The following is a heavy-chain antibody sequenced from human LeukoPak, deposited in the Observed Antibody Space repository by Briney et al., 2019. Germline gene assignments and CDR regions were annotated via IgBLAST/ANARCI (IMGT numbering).Heavy chain of an antibody. CDR1: GFTFSTYS. CDR3: ARGLGVVAASDNCFDP. D-gene: IGHD2-15*01. Sequence: GGSLRLSCAASGFTFSTYSMNWVRQAPGKGLEWVSSISTSSSYIYYVDSVKGRFTISRDNARSSVYLQMNSLRVEDTAVYYCARGLGVVAASDNCFDPWGQGTLVIVSS. J-gene: IGHJ5*02. CDR2: ISTSSSYI. V-gene: IGHV3-21*03.